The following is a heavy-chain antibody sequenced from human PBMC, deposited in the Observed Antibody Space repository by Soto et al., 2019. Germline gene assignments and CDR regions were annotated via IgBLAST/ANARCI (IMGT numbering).Heavy chain of an antibody. CDR1: GGTFSSST. CDR3: AGEGGIAAAVPFIQGWWFDP. V-gene: IGHV1-69*08. J-gene: IGHJ5*02. Sequence: QVQLVQSGAEVKKPGPSVKVSCKASGGTFSSSTISWVRQAPGHGLEWMGMIIPILGIANYAQKFQGRVKITADKSTSTAYMELSSLRAEDTAVYYCAGEGGIAAAVPFIQGWWFDPWCQGTLVTVSS. D-gene: IGHD6-13*01. CDR2: IIPILGIA.